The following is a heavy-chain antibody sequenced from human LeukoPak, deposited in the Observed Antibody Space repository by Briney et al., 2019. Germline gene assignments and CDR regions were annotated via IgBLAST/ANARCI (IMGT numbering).Heavy chain of an antibody. V-gene: IGHV1-46*03. Sequence: ASVKVSCXASGYTFTSYYMHWVRQAPGQGLEWMGIINPSGGSTSYAQKFQGRVTMTRDTSTSTVYMELSSLRSEDTAVYYCARRATTVSSEIHWYFDLWGRGTLVTVSS. CDR3: ARRATTVSSEIHWYFDL. CDR1: GYTFTSYY. CDR2: INPSGGST. J-gene: IGHJ2*01. D-gene: IGHD4-11*01.